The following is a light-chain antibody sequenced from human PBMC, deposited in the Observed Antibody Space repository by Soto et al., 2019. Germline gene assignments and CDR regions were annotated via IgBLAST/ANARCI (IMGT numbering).Light chain of an antibody. J-gene: IGKJ4*01. CDR3: QQRSRT. V-gene: IGKV3-11*01. Sequence: EIVLTQSPATLSLSPGETATLSCRASESVSRYLAWYQQKPGQAPRLLIYDASNRATGIPTRFSGSGSGTHFTRTISSLEPDDCAVYYCQQRSRTFGGGTKVEI. CDR2: DAS. CDR1: ESVSRY.